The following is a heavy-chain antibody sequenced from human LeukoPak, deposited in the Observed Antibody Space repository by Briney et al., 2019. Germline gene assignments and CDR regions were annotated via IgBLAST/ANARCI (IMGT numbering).Heavy chain of an antibody. J-gene: IGHJ4*02. Sequence: SETLSLTCAVYGGSFSGYYWSWIRQPPGKGLEWIGSIYHSGSTYYNPSLKSRVTISVDTSKNQFSLKLSSVTAADTAVYYCARVKVSYYFDYWGQGTLVTVSS. CDR2: IYHSGST. V-gene: IGHV4-34*01. CDR1: GGSFSGYY. CDR3: ARVKVSYYFDY.